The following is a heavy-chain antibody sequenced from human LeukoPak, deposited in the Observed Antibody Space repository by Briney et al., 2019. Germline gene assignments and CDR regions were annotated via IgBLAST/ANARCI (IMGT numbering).Heavy chain of an antibody. D-gene: IGHD3-22*01. CDR1: GFTFSSYA. CDR3: ARASYYYDSSGSYYFDY. V-gene: IGHV3-33*08. CDR2: IWYDGSNK. J-gene: IGHJ4*02. Sequence: PGGSLRLSCAASGFTFSSYAMHWVRQAPGKGLEWVAVIWYDGSNKYYADSVKGRFTISRDNSKNTLYLQMNSLRAEDTAVYYCARASYYYDSSGSYYFDYWGQGTLVTVSS.